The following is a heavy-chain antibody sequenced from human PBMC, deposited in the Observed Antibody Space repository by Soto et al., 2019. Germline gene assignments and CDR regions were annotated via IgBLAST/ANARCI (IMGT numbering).Heavy chain of an antibody. CDR3: AREEFRDSGGFGESRIDY. CDR2: IYYSGST. CDR1: GGSISSGGYY. V-gene: IGHV4-31*03. J-gene: IGHJ4*02. D-gene: IGHD3-10*01. Sequence: QVQLQESGPGLVKPSQTLSLTCTVSGGSISSGGYYWSWIRQHPGKGLEWIGYIYYSGSTYYNPSLKSRGTISVDTSKNQFSLKLSSVTAADTDVYYCAREEFRDSGGFGESRIDYWGQGTLVTVSS.